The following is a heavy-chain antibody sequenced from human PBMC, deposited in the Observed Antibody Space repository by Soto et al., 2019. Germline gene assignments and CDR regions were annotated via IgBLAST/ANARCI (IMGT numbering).Heavy chain of an antibody. V-gene: IGHV3-48*03. D-gene: IGHD3-10*01. J-gene: IGHJ3*01. Sequence: GGSLRLSXTASGFSSSNYEMNWIRQAPGKGLEWVAHISTTGTSPYYADSVRGRFTVSRDTANNSIYLQMNSLRAEDTALYYCARDGHRGPSDAFDVWGQGTTVTVSS. CDR1: GFSSSNYE. CDR2: ISTTGTSP. CDR3: ARDGHRGPSDAFDV.